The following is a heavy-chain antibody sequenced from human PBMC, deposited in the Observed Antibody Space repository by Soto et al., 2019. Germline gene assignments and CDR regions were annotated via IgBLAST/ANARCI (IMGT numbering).Heavy chain of an antibody. J-gene: IGHJ4*01. V-gene: IGHV4-59*01. Sequence: QVQLQESGPGLVKPSETLSLTCTVSGGSISSYYWSWIRQPPGKGLEWIGYIYYSGSTNYNPSLKSRVTISVDTSKNQFSLKLSSVNAADTAVYYCAREISYENYFDYWGHGTLVTVSS. CDR2: IYYSGST. CDR3: AREISYENYFDY. D-gene: IGHD5-12*01. CDR1: GGSISSYY.